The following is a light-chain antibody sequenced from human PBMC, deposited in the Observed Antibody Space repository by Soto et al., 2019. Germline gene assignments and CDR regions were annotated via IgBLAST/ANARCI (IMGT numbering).Light chain of an antibody. Sequence: QSVLTQPPSASGTPGQRVTISCSGSSSNIGSNYVYWYQQLPGTAPKLLIYSNNQRPSGVPDRFSGSKSGTSASLDISGLRSEDEADYYCAAWDDSLSGKVFGGGTKLTVL. CDR1: SSNIGSNY. V-gene: IGLV1-47*02. CDR3: AAWDDSLSGKV. J-gene: IGLJ3*02. CDR2: SNN.